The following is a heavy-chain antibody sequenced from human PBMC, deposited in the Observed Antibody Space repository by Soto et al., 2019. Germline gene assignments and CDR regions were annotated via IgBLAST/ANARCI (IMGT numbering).Heavy chain of an antibody. V-gene: IGHV1-18*01. J-gene: IGHJ6*03. CDR3: ARSQLPPLSCYYYYYMDV. CDR2: ISPDQGKT. D-gene: IGHD2-2*01. Sequence: ALVKVACKASGYTFTSNGSSWVRQAPGQGLEWMGRISPDQGKTNYAQKVQGRVTITADKSTSTAYMELRSLRSEDTAVYYCARSQLPPLSCYYYYYMDVWGKGTTVTVSS. CDR1: GYTFTSNG.